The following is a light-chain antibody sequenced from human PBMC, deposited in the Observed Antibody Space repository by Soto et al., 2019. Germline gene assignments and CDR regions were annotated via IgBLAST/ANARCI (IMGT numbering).Light chain of an antibody. CDR2: DAS. V-gene: IGKV1-5*01. J-gene: IGKJ4*01. CDR3: QQYSSTSLT. Sequence: DIQMTQSPSTLSASVGDRVTITCRASQSISSWLAWYQQKPGKAPKLLIYDASSLESGVPSRFSGSGSGTEFTLTISGLQAEDVGVYFCQQYSSTSLTFGAGTKVEIK. CDR1: QSISSW.